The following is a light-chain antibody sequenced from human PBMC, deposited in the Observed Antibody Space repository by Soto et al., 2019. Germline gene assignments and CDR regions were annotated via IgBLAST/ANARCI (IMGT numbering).Light chain of an antibody. CDR1: QSVNSKY. J-gene: IGKJ4*01. V-gene: IGKV3-20*01. Sequence: EIVLTQSPGTLSLSPGERASLSCRASQSVNSKYLAWYQQKPGQAPRLVIYGASNRATGLPDGFSGSGSGTDFALTICRLEPEDFAVYYCHHYGSSFGGGTRVEF. CDR3: HHYGSS. CDR2: GAS.